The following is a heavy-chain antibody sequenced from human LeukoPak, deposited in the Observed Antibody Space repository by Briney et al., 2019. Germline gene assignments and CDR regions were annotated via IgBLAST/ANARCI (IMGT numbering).Heavy chain of an antibody. CDR3: ARHSGLRSPFDP. Sequence: PSGTLSLTCAVSGGSISSSNWWSRVRQPPGKGLEWIGEIYHSGSTNYNPSLKSRVTISVDKSKNQFSLKLTSATAADTSVYYCARHSGLRSPFDPWGQGTLVTVSS. CDR2: IYHSGST. J-gene: IGHJ5*02. D-gene: IGHD3-3*01. V-gene: IGHV4-4*02. CDR1: GGSISSSNW.